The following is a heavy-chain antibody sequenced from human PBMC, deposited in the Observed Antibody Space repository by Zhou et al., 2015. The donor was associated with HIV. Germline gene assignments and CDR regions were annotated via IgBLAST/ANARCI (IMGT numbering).Heavy chain of an antibody. CDR1: EVTFNNAY. V-gene: IGHV3-20*04. J-gene: IGHJ4*02. CDR3: ARWETSSAGLDS. CDR2: INWNSAAR. D-gene: IGHD3-10*01. Sequence: EVRLVASGGDLVKPGGSLRLSCAASEVTFNNAYMNWVRQAPGKGLEWVSGINWNSAARSYVDSVKGRFTISRDNGKKSVYLEMNSLTPDDTAIYYCARWETSSAGLDSWGQGALVTVSS.